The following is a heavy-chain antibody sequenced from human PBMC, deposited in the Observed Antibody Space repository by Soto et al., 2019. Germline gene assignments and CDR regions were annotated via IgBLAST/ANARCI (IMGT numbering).Heavy chain of an antibody. D-gene: IGHD3-22*01. CDR1: GGTFSSYA. CDR2: IIPIFGTA. J-gene: IGHJ6*02. V-gene: IGHV1-69*13. Sequence: SVKVSCTASGGTFSSYAISWVRQAPGQGLEWMGGIIPIFGTANYAQKFQGRVTITADESTSTAYMELSSLRSEDTAVYYCARKGLGGLLQNYSYYGMDVWGQGPKGT. CDR3: ARKGLGGLLQNYSYYGMDV.